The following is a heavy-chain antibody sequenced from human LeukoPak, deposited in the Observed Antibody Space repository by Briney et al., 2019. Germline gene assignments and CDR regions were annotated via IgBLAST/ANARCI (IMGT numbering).Heavy chain of an antibody. J-gene: IGHJ6*03. Sequence: SETLSLTCAVYGGSFSGYSWSWIRQSPGKGLEWIADIIHSGSTNYNSSLKSRVTISLDTSKNQFSLNLTFVTAADTAVYYCARGLTELGTAYYYYMDVWGKGTTVIVSS. CDR1: GGSFSGYS. CDR3: ARGLTELGTAYYYYMDV. CDR2: IIHSGST. V-gene: IGHV4-34*01. D-gene: IGHD7-27*01.